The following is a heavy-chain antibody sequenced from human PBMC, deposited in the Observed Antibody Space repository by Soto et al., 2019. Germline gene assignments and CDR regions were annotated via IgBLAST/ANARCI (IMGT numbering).Heavy chain of an antibody. D-gene: IGHD3-10*01. CDR2: IYYSGST. V-gene: IGHV4-59*01. CDR1: GGSISSYY. J-gene: IGHJ4*02. Sequence: PSETLSLTCTVSGGSISSYYWSWIRQPPGKGLEWIGYIYYSGSTNYNPSLKSRVTISVDTSKNQFSLKLSSVTAADTAVYYCARGDDYNPFDYWGQGTLVTVSS. CDR3: ARGDDYNPFDY.